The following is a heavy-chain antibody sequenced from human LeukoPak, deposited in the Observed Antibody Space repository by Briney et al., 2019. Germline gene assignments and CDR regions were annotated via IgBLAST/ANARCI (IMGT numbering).Heavy chain of an antibody. V-gene: IGHV4-59*01. J-gene: IGHJ4*02. CDR1: GVSINRFY. CDR3: ARGDDFFDY. Sequence: SETLSLTCSVSGVSINRFYWSWIRQSPGKGLDWIGYVYYSGSTNRNPSLKSRVTLSVDTSKNQFSLRLNSVIAADTSVYYCARGDDFFDYWGQGILVTVSP. D-gene: IGHD2-21*02. CDR2: VYYSGST.